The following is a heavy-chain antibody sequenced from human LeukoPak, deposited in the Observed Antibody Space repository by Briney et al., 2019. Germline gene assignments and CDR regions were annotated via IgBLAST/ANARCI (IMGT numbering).Heavy chain of an antibody. V-gene: IGHV3-21*01. CDR1: GFTFSSYS. Sequence: GGSLRLSCAASGFTFSSYSMNWVRQAPGKGLEWVSSISSSSSYIYYADSVKGRFTISRDNSKNTLYLQMNSLRAEDTAVYYCAKQHDYGDPGDYWGQGTLVTVSS. CDR3: AKQHDYGDPGDY. J-gene: IGHJ4*02. D-gene: IGHD4-17*01. CDR2: ISSSSSYI.